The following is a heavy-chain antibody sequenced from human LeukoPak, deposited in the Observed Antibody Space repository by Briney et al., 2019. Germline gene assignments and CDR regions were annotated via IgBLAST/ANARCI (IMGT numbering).Heavy chain of an antibody. CDR3: ARDAGYGDYLSFQH. J-gene: IGHJ1*01. D-gene: IGHD4-17*01. CDR2: ISSSSSYI. Sequence: GGSLKLSCAASGFTFSSYSMNWVRQAPGKGLEWVSSISSSSSYIYYADSVKGRFTISRDNAKNSLYLQMNSLRAEDAAVYYCARDAGYGDYLSFQHWGQGTLVTVSS. CDR1: GFTFSSYS. V-gene: IGHV3-21*01.